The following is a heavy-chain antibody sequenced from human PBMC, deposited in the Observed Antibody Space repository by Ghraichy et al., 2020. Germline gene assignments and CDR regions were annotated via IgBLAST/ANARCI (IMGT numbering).Heavy chain of an antibody. V-gene: IGHV3-23*01. CDR2: ISGSGGST. CDR1: GFTFSSYA. D-gene: IGHD3-16*02. J-gene: IGHJ6*02. CDR3: AKGIYQYYYYYYGMDV. Sequence: GGSLRLSCAASGFTFSSYAMSWVRQAPGKGLEWVSAISGSGGSTYYADSVKGRFTISRDNSKNTLYLQMNSLRAEDTAVYYCAKGIYQYYYYYYGMDVWGQGTTVTVSS.